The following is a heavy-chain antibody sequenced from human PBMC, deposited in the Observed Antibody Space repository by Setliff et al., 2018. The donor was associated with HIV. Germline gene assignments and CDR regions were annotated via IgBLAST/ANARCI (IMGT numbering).Heavy chain of an antibody. CDR3: AIRDRSFDFWSGYYQRDF. CDR2: IYYSGTT. Sequence: SETLSLTCNVSGVSFTSSTYYWGWVRQPPGKGLEWIGSIYYSGTTYYKSSLKSRVTISVDTSETHFSLRLTSVSAAGTGVYYCAIRDRSFDFWSGYYQRDFWSQGTLVTVSS. D-gene: IGHD3-3*01. J-gene: IGHJ4*02. V-gene: IGHV4-39*02. CDR1: GVSFTSSTYY.